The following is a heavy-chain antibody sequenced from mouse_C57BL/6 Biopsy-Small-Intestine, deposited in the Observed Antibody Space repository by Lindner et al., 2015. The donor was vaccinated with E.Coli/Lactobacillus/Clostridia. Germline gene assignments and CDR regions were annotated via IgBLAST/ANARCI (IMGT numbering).Heavy chain of an antibody. Sequence: VQLQESGPGLVKPSQSLSLTCSVTGYSITSGYSWNWIRQFPGNKLEWVGYISYDGTNRYNPSLRNRISITRDTSKNRFFLKLNSVTTEDTATYYCARRASYDYLYFDYWGQGTTLTVSS. CDR2: ISYDGTN. J-gene: IGHJ2*01. D-gene: IGHD2-4*01. CDR3: ARRASYDYLYFDY. V-gene: IGHV3-6*01. CDR1: GYSITSGYS.